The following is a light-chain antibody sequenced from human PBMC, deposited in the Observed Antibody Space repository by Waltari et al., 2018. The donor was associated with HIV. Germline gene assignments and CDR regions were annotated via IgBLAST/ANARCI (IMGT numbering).Light chain of an antibody. J-gene: IGLJ3*02. CDR3: LLSYSGVRV. V-gene: IGLV7-46*01. CDR1: TGSVSRNQY. CDR2: DTE. Sequence: LTCCPGGTVTVTCASSTGSVSRNQYTHWIQLKAGQPPRTLISDTEKRHPWTAGRFSGSLNGGRAALMLSGALPDDEADYYCLLSYSGVRVFGGGTKLTV.